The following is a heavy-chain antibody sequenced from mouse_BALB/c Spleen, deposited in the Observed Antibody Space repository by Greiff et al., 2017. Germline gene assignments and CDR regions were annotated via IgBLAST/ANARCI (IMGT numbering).Heavy chain of an antibody. Sequence: VQLKESGPELGKPGASVKISCKASGYSFTGYNMYWVKQSHRKSLEWIGYIDPYNGGTSYNQKSKGKATLTVDKSSSTAYMHLNSLTSEDSAIYYCARAFPPYWYFDVWGAGTTVTVSS. CDR3: ARAFPPYWYFDV. J-gene: IGHJ1*01. CDR1: GYSFTGYN. V-gene: IGHV1S135*01. CDR2: IDPYNGGT.